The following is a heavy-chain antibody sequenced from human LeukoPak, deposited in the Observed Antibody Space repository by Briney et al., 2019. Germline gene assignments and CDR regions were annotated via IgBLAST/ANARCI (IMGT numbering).Heavy chain of an antibody. J-gene: IGHJ5*02. Sequence: PSETLSLTCTVSGGSISSYYWSWIRQPPGKGLEWIGYIYYGGSTNYNPSLKSRVTISVDTSKNQFSLKLSSVTAADTAVYYCARMDEDGDWFDPWGQGTLVTVSS. CDR2: IYYGGST. D-gene: IGHD2-2*03. V-gene: IGHV4-59*01. CDR1: GGSISSYY. CDR3: ARMDEDGDWFDP.